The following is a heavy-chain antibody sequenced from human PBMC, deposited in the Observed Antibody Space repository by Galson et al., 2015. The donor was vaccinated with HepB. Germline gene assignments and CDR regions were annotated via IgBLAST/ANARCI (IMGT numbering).Heavy chain of an antibody. CDR3: AGTHDDVWETDY. D-gene: IGHD3-16*01. V-gene: IGHV4-39*01. CDR1: GGSITSNTHY. Sequence: LSLTCNVSGGSITSNTHYWGWIRQPPGKGLEWIGSMYYSGSTYYNPSLKSRVTMSVDTSKNQFSLKLRSVTAADTAVYYCAGTHDDVWETDYWGQGTLVSVSS. CDR2: MYYSGST. J-gene: IGHJ4*02.